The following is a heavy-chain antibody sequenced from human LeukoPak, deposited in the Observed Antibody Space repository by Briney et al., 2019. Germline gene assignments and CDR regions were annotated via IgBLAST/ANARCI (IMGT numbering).Heavy chain of an antibody. D-gene: IGHD6-6*01. J-gene: IGHJ6*03. CDR3: ARDSIRHQASYYYYYYYMDV. CDR2: IIPIFGTA. Sequence: ASVKVSCKASGGTFSSYAISWVRQAPGQGLEWMGGIIPIFGTANYAQKFQGRVTITADESTSTAYMELSSLRSEDTAVYYCARDSIRHQASYYYYYYYMDVWGKGTTVTISS. V-gene: IGHV1-69*13. CDR1: GGTFSSYA.